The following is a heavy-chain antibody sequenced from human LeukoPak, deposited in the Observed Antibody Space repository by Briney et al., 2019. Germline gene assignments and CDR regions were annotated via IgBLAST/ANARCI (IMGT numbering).Heavy chain of an antibody. Sequence: TSDTLSLTCAVSGGSISSTNWWSWVRQPPGKGLEWIGEIYHSGSTNYNPPLKSRVAISVDESKNQFSLKLSCVTAADATVYYCARWGYYDSSGYSWEAFDIWGKGTMVTVSS. V-gene: IGHV4-4*02. CDR2: IYHSGST. J-gene: IGHJ3*02. D-gene: IGHD3-22*01. CDR1: GGSISSTNW. CDR3: ARWGYYDSSGYSWEAFDI.